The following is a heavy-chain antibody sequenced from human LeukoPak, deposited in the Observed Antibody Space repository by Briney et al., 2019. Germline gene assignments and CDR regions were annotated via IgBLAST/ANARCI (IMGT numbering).Heavy chain of an antibody. V-gene: IGHV3-21*01. Sequence: GGSLRLSCAASGFTFSIYGMNWVRQAPGKGLEWVSSITPSSTDINYADSVKGRFTVSRDNAKSTLYLQMNSLRAEDTAIYYCVRFAKDRGARIGFGPWGQGNLVTVSS. CDR1: GFTFSIYG. D-gene: IGHD5-24*01. J-gene: IGHJ5*02. CDR3: VRFAKDRGARIGFGP. CDR2: ITPSSTDI.